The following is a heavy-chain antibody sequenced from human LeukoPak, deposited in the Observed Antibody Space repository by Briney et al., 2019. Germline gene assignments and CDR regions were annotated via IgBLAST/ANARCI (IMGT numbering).Heavy chain of an antibody. V-gene: IGHV3-48*02. CDR2: ISTTSSTI. J-gene: IGHJ4*02. CDR1: GFTFSSYS. D-gene: IGHD1-26*01. CDR3: ARDRGSGTYHFDY. Sequence: GGSLRLSCAASGFTFSSYSMNWVRQAPGKGLEWVSYISTTSSTIYDADSVKGRFTISRDNAKNSLYLQMNSLRDEDTAVYYCARDRGSGTYHFDYWGQGTLVTVSS.